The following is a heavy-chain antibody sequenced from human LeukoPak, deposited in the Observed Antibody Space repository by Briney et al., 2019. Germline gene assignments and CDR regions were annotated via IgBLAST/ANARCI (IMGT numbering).Heavy chain of an antibody. CDR1: GYTFSRYG. J-gene: IGHJ4*02. Sequence: ASVKVSCKASGYTFSRYGISWVRQAPGQGLEWMGWISGYNGNTNYAQKLQGRVTMTTDTSTSTAYMELRSLRSDDTAVYYCARGELHFYDSSGYYYQLSYWGQGTLVTVSS. V-gene: IGHV1-18*01. D-gene: IGHD3-22*01. CDR3: ARGELHFYDSSGYYYQLSY. CDR2: ISGYNGNT.